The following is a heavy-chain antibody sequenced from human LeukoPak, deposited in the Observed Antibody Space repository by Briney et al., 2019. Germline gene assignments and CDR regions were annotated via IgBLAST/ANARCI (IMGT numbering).Heavy chain of an antibody. V-gene: IGHV3-33*01. CDR1: GFTFSSYG. Sequence: GGSLGLSCAASGFTFSSYGMHWVRQAPGKGLEWVAVIWYDGSNKYYADSVKGRFTISRDNSKNTLYLQMNSLRAEDTAVYYCARDPSRPYSSSWLDYWGQGTLVTVSS. CDR2: IWYDGSNK. J-gene: IGHJ4*02. CDR3: ARDPSRPYSSSWLDY. D-gene: IGHD6-13*01.